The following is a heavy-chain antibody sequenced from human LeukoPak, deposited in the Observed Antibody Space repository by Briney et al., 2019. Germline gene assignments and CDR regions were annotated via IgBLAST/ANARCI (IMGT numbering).Heavy chain of an antibody. Sequence: GRSLRLSCAASGFTFSSYAMSWVRQAPGKGLEWVSAISGSGGSTYYADSVKGRFTISRDNSKNTLYLQMNSLRAEDTAVYYCAKYDGGNSGVDYWGQGTLVTVSS. V-gene: IGHV3-23*01. J-gene: IGHJ4*02. CDR1: GFTFSSYA. CDR3: AKYDGGNSGVDY. D-gene: IGHD4-23*01. CDR2: ISGSGGST.